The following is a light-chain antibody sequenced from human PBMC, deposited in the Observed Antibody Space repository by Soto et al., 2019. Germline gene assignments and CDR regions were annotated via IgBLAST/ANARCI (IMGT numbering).Light chain of an antibody. V-gene: IGKV1-39*01. CDR1: LSISSY. CDR3: QQSYSTPLT. J-gene: IGKJ3*01. Sequence: DIQMTQSPSSLSASVGDRVTITCRASLSISSYLNCYQQKPGKAPKLLIYAESSLQSGFPSRFNGSGSGTDFTHTISSLQPEEFATYYCQQSYSTPLTFGPGTKVDIK. CDR2: AES.